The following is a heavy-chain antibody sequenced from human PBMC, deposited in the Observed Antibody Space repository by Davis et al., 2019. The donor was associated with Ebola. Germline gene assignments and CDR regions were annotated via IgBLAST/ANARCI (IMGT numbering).Heavy chain of an antibody. CDR1: GYTFTSYY. CDR3: ARVLRIAAARVNLVGYGMDV. J-gene: IGHJ6*02. D-gene: IGHD6-13*01. CDR2: INPSGGST. Sequence: AASVKVSCKASGYTFTSYYMHWVRQAPGQGLEWMGIINPSGGSTSYAQKFQGRVTMTRDTSTSTAYMELSSLRSEDTAVYYCARVLRIAAARVNLVGYGMDVWGQGTTVTVSS. V-gene: IGHV1-46*01.